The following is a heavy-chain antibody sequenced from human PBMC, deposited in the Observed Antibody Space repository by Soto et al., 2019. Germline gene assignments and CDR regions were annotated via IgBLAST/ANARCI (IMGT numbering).Heavy chain of an antibody. CDR2: IIPIFGTA. CDR1: GGTFSSYA. D-gene: IGHD3-22*01. CDR3: ARARVHYYDSSGYPY. V-gene: IGHV1-69*13. J-gene: IGHJ4*02. Sequence: SVNVSCKASGGTFSSYAISWVRQAPGQGLEWMGGIIPIFGTANYAQKFQGRVTITADESTSTAYMELSSLRSEDTAVYYCARARVHYYDSSGYPYWGQGTLVTVSS.